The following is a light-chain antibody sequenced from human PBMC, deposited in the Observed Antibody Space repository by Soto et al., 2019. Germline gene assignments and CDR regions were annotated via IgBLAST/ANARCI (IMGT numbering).Light chain of an antibody. CDR3: LLSYSDAVV. Sequence: QAVVTQPPSVSGAPGQRVTISCTGSSSNIGAGYDVHWYQQLPGTAPKLLIYGNSNRPSGVPDRFSGSKSGTSASLAITGLQAEDEADYYCLLSYSDAVVFGGGTKLTVL. CDR2: GNS. J-gene: IGLJ2*01. CDR1: SSNIGAGYD. V-gene: IGLV1-40*01.